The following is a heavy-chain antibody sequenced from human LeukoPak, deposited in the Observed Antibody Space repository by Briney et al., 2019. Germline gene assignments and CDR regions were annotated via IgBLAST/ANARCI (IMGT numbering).Heavy chain of an antibody. Sequence: SETLSLTCAVSGGSISSSNWWSWVRQPPGKGLEWIGEIYHSGSTNYNPSLKSRVTISVDKSKNQFSLKLSSVTAEDTAVYYCARVFTIFGVVHDADAFDIWGQGTMVTVSS. CDR2: IYHSGST. D-gene: IGHD3-3*01. V-gene: IGHV4-4*02. J-gene: IGHJ3*02. CDR1: GGSISSSNW. CDR3: ARVFTIFGVVHDADAFDI.